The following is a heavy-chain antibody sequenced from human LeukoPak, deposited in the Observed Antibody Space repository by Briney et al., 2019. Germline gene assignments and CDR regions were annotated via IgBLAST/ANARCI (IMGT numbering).Heavy chain of an antibody. Sequence: GGSLRLSCAASGFPFSSYSMHWVRQAPGNGLEWVAVISNDGSHKYYADSVKGRFIISRDNSKNTLSLQMNTLRPDDTAVLYCARDPNRLADYGGDYFDHWGQGTLVTVSS. CDR3: ARDPNRLADYGGDYFDH. D-gene: IGHD4-23*01. V-gene: IGHV3-30*04. J-gene: IGHJ4*02. CDR2: ISNDGSHK. CDR1: GFPFSSYS.